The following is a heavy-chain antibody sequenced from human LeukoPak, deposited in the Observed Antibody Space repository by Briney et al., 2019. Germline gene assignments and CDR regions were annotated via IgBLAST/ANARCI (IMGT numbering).Heavy chain of an antibody. Sequence: SGTLSLTCTVSGDSINSLDLWSWVRQPPGQGLEWIGEMYLSGTTHSNPSVKSRVTISIDKSKNQFFLNLSSVTAADTAVYYCAGLVGRYSSGLYYYYFDYWGQGTLVTVSS. CDR1: GDSINSLDL. V-gene: IGHV4-4*02. CDR3: AGLVGRYSSGLYYYYFDY. D-gene: IGHD3-22*01. J-gene: IGHJ4*02. CDR2: MYLSGTT.